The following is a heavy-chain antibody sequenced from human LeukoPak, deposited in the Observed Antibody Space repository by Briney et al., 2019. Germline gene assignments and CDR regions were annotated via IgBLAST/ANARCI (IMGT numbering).Heavy chain of an antibody. D-gene: IGHD2-2*02. CDR2: IIPIFGTP. CDR3: AREIVVVPAAIPAFDI. V-gene: IGHV1-69*13. Sequence: SVKVSCKASGGTFSSYAISWVRQGPGQGLEWMGGIIPIFGTPNYAQKFQGRVTITADESTSTAYMELSSLRSEDTAVYYCAREIVVVPAAIPAFDIWGQGTMVTVFS. J-gene: IGHJ3*02. CDR1: GGTFSSYA.